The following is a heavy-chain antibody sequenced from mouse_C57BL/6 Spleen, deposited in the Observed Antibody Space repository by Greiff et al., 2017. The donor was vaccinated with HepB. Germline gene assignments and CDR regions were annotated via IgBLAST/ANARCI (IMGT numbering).Heavy chain of an antibody. D-gene: IGHD4-1*01. Sequence: VQLQQSGPELVKPGASVKLSCKASGYTFTSYDINWVKQRPGQGLEWIGWIYPRAGSTKYNEKFKGKATLTVDTSSSTAYMELHSLTSEDSAVYCCARRLVGLYYAMDYWGQGTSVTVSS. J-gene: IGHJ4*01. CDR3: ARRLVGLYYAMDY. CDR2: IYPRAGST. V-gene: IGHV1-85*01. CDR1: GYTFTSYD.